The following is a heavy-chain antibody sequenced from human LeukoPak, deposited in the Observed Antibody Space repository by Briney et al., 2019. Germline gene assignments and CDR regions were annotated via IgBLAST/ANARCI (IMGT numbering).Heavy chain of an antibody. CDR1: GFTFSSYA. Sequence: GGSLRLSCAASGFTFSSYAMSWVRQAPGKGLEWVGRIKSKTDGDTTDYAAPVKGRFTISRDDSKDTVYLQMNSLKTEDTAIYYCTRDKLELRQFDYWGQGTLVTVSS. CDR2: IKSKTDGDTT. CDR3: TRDKLELRQFDY. D-gene: IGHD1-7*01. J-gene: IGHJ4*02. V-gene: IGHV3-15*01.